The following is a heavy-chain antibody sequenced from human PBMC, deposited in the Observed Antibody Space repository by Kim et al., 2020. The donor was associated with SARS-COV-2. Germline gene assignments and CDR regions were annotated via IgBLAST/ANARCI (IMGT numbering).Heavy chain of an antibody. CDR1: GGTFSSYA. V-gene: IGHV1-69*04. D-gene: IGHD2-21*01. CDR2: IIPILGIA. Sequence: SVKVSCKASGGTFSSYAISWVRQAPGQGLEWMGRIIPILGIANYAQKFQGRVTITADKSTSTAYMELSSLRSEDTAVYYCARVGVVGGNNWFDPWGQGTLVTVSS. CDR3: ARVGVVGGNNWFDP. J-gene: IGHJ5*02.